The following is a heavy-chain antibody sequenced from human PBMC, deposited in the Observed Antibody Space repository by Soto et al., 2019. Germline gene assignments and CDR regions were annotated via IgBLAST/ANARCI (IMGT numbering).Heavy chain of an antibody. J-gene: IGHJ6*02. Sequence: PSETLSLTCTVSDGSISSSSYYWGWIRQPPGKGLEWIGSIYYSGSTYYNPSLKSRVTISVDTSKNQFSLKLSSVTAADTAVYYCARHTSSGWGYYYYYYGMDVWGQGTTVTVSS. V-gene: IGHV4-39*01. CDR3: ARHTSSGWGYYYYYYGMDV. CDR2: IYYSGST. D-gene: IGHD6-19*01. CDR1: DGSISSSSYY.